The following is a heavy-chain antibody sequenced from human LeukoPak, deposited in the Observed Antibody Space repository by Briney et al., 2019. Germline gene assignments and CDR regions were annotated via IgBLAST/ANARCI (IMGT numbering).Heavy chain of an antibody. V-gene: IGHV4-39*07. CDR2: IHYSGST. Sequence: SETLSLTCTVSGGSISSTGYYWGWIRQPPGKGLEWLANIHYSGSTYYNSSLKSRVTMSVDTSKNQFSLKLSSVTAADTAVYYCAREIVGATRLVNWFDPWGQGTLVTVSS. D-gene: IGHD1-26*01. J-gene: IGHJ5*02. CDR1: GGSISSTGYY. CDR3: AREIVGATRLVNWFDP.